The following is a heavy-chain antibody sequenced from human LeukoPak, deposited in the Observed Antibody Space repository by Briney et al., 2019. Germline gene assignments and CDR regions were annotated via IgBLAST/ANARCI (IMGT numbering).Heavy chain of an antibody. Sequence: GGSLRLSRAASGFTVSSNYMSWVRQAPGKGLEWVSVIYSGGSTYYADSVKGRFTISRDNSKNTLYLQMNSLRAEDTAVYYCARDRVDYGMDVWGQGTTVTVSS. CDR1: GFTVSSNY. CDR3: ARDRVDYGMDV. V-gene: IGHV3-53*01. D-gene: IGHD3-10*01. CDR2: IYSGGST. J-gene: IGHJ6*02.